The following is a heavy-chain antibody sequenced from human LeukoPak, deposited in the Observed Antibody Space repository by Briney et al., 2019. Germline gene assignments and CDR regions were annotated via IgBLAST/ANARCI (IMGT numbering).Heavy chain of an antibody. CDR3: ASGAEGWNY. Sequence: GGSLRLSCAASGFTFSSYDTHWVRQVTEKGLEWVSGIGKSSHTYYAGSVKGRFTISRENAKNSLYLQMNDLRAEDTAVYYCASGAEGWNYWGQGTLVTVSS. J-gene: IGHJ4*02. V-gene: IGHV3-13*01. CDR2: IGKSSHT. D-gene: IGHD2-15*01. CDR1: GFTFSSYD.